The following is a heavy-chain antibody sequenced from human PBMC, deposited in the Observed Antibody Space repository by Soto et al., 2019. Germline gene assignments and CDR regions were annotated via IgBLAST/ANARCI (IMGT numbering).Heavy chain of an antibody. D-gene: IGHD3-3*01. V-gene: IGHV4-34*01. CDR3: ARGRTYYXFWSGYYNSNYYYGMDV. J-gene: IGHJ6*02. Sequence: SETLSLTCAVYGGSFSCYYWSWIRQPPGKGLERIGEINHSGSTNYNPSLKSRVTISVDTSKNQFSLKLSSVTAADTAVYYCARGRTYYXFWSGYYNSNYYYGMDVWGQGTTVTVSS. CDR1: GGSFSCYY. CDR2: INHSGST.